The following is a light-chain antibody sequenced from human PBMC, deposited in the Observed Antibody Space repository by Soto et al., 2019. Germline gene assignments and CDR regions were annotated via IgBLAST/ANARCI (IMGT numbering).Light chain of an antibody. CDR3: QQYSAKWS. Sequence: DIQMTQSPSTLSASVGDSVTITCRASESISSWLAWFQQKPGKAPKLLIQKASILESGVPSRFSGSESGTEFTLTISSLQPDDFATYFCQQYSAKWSFGQVTKVEIK. CDR1: ESISSW. CDR2: KAS. V-gene: IGKV1-5*03. J-gene: IGKJ1*01.